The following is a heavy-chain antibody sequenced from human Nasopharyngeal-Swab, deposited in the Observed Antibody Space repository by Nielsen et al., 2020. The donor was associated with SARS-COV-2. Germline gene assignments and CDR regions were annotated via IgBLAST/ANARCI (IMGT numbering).Heavy chain of an antibody. CDR2: ISAYNGNT. CDR3: ARVMEMATILVGYYYYMDV. V-gene: IGHV1-18*01. Sequence: GSVKVSCKASGYTFTSYGISWVRQDPGQGVEWMGWISAYNGNTNYAQKLQGRVTMTTDTSTSTAYMELRSLRSDDTAVYYCARVMEMATILVGYYYYMDVWGKGTTVTVSS. J-gene: IGHJ6*03. CDR1: GYTFTSYG. D-gene: IGHD5-24*01.